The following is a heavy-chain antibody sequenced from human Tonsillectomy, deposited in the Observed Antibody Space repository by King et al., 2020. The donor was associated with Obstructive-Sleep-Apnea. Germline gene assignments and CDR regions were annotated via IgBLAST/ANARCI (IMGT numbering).Heavy chain of an antibody. CDR2: IGFDGSHK. CDR1: GLSFRSSG. J-gene: IGHJ4*02. V-gene: IGHV3-30*02. Sequence: VQLVESAGGVVQAGGSRRLSCAAFGLSFRSSGMHWVRQGPGKGLEWVAFIGFDGSHKYYAESVKGRFTISRDNSKNTLYLQMNSLRDEDTAVYYCAKVSEELGSSGFHYWGQGTLVTVSS. CDR3: AKVSEELGSSGFHY. D-gene: IGHD3-22*01.